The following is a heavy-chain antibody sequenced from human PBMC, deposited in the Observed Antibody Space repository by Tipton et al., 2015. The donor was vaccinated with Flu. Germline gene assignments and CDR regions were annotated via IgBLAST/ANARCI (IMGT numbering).Heavy chain of an antibody. CDR1: GFTFSIYG. V-gene: IGHV3-33*01. Sequence: SGFTFSIYGMHWVRQAPGKGLEWVAVIWYDGSNKYYADSVKGRFTISRDNSKNTLYLQMNSLRAEDTAVYYCARAVGMDVWGQGTTVTVSS. CDR3: ARAVGMDV. J-gene: IGHJ6*02. CDR2: IWYDGSNK.